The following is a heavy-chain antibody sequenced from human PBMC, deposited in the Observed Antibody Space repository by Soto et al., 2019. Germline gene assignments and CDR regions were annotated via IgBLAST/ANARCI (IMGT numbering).Heavy chain of an antibody. D-gene: IGHD1-1*01. CDR3: AKEIQLGRRNSFDY. V-gene: IGHV3-9*01. Sequence: GGSLRLSCAASGFTFDDYAMHWVRQAPGKGLEWVSGISWNSGTKGYADSVKGRFTISRDNAKNSLYLQMNSLRAEDTALYYCAKEIQLGRRNSFDYWGLGTLVTVSS. J-gene: IGHJ4*02. CDR2: ISWNSGTK. CDR1: GFTFDDYA.